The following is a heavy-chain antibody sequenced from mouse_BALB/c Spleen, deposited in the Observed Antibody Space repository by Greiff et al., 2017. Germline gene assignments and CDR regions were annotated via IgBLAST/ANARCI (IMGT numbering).Heavy chain of an antibody. CDR1: GYTFTSYY. D-gene: IGHD2-4*01. Sequence: VQLLQSGPELVKPGASVRISCKASGYTFTSYYIHWVKQRPGQGLEWIGWIYPGNVNTKYNEKFKGKATLTADKSSSTAYMQLSSLTSEDSAVYFCARDDYDGDAMDYWGQGTSVTVSS. CDR3: ARDDYDGDAMDY. V-gene: IGHV1S56*01. CDR2: IYPGNVNT. J-gene: IGHJ4*01.